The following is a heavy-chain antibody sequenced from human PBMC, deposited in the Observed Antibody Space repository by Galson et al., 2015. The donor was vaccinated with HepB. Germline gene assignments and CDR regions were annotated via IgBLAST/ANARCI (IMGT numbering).Heavy chain of an antibody. V-gene: IGHV7-4-1*02. J-gene: IGHJ5*02. CDR2: INTNTGNP. CDR1: GYTFTSYA. Sequence: SVKVSCKASGYTFTSYAMNWVRQAPGQGLEWMGWINTNTGNPTYAQGFTGRFVFSLDTSVSTAYLQISSLKAKDTAVYYCARDRPGWELPPPFDPWGQGTLVTVSS. CDR3: ARDRPGWELPPPFDP. D-gene: IGHD1-26*01.